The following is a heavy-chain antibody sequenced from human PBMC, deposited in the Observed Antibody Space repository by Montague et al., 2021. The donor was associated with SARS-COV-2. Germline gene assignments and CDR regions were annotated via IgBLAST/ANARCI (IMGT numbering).Heavy chain of an antibody. V-gene: IGHV3-23*01. D-gene: IGHD1-1*01. CDR3: AKQRGTITTTFDY. J-gene: IGHJ4*02. CDR2: ISGSGGT. Sequence: SLRLSCAASGFTFNTYGMSWVWQAPGQGLEWVSCISGSGGTYYAGSVKGRFAISRDTSNNTLYLQMNSLRAEDTAIYYCAKQRGTITTTFDYWGQGSLVTVSS. CDR1: GFTFNTYG.